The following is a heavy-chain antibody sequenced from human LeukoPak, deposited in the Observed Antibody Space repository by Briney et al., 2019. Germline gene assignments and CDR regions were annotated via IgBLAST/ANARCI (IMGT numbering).Heavy chain of an antibody. CDR3: ARVYSSSWYEFDY. V-gene: IGHV4-4*07. CDR1: SGSISSYY. D-gene: IGHD6-13*01. J-gene: IGHJ4*02. Sequence: PSETPSLTCTVSSGSISSYYWSWIRQPAGKGLEWIGRIYSSGSTTYNPSLKSRVTMSVDTSKNQFSLKVNSVTAADTAVYYCARVYSSSWYEFDYWGQGTLVTVSS. CDR2: IYSSGST.